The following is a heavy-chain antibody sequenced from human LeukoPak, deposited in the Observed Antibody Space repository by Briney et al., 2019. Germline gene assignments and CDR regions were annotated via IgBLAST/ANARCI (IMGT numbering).Heavy chain of an antibody. Sequence: PGASLRLSCAASGFTFSSYAMSWVRQAPGKGLEWVSAISGSGGSTYYADSVKGRFTISRDNSKNTLYLQMNSLRAEDTAVYYCAKRRRYYDSSGYYSSYYFDYWGQGTLVTVSS. CDR3: AKRRRYYDSSGYYSSYYFDY. V-gene: IGHV3-23*01. CDR2: ISGSGGST. CDR1: GFTFSSYA. D-gene: IGHD3-22*01. J-gene: IGHJ4*02.